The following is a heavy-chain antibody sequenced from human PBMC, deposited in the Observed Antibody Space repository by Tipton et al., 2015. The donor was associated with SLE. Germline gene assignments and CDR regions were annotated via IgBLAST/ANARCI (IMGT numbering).Heavy chain of an antibody. V-gene: IGHV7-4-1*02. J-gene: IGHJ4*02. CDR3: ASDRDGRYFDY. D-gene: IGHD1-26*01. CDR2: INTNTGNP. CDR1: GYTFSDHY. Sequence: QSGAEVKKPGASVKVSCKVSGYTFSDHYIHWVRQAPGQGLEWMGWINTNTGNPTYAQGFTGRFVFSLDTSVSTAYLQISSLKAEDTAVYYCASDRDGRYFDYWGQGTLVTVSS.